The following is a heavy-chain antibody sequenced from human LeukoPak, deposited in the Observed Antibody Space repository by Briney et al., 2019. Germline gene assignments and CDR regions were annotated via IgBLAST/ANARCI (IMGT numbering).Heavy chain of an antibody. CDR3: ARVDLRAAFFDY. J-gene: IGHJ4*02. D-gene: IGHD2-15*01. CDR1: GGSISSYY. V-gene: IGHV4-4*07. Sequence: SETLSLTCTVSGGSISSYYWTWIRQPAGKGLEWIGRIYTSGNTGYNPSLKSRVTMSVDTSKNQFSLNLSSVTAADTAVYYCARVDLRAAFFDYWGQGTLVTISS. CDR2: IYTSGNT.